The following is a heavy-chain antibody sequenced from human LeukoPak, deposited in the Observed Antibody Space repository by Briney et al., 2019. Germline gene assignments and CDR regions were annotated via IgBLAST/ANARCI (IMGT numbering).Heavy chain of an antibody. CDR2: IIPIFGTA. CDR3: ARVSACSGGSCYDNFDY. J-gene: IGHJ4*02. Sequence: ASVKVSCKASGGTFSSYAISWVRQAPGQGLEWMGGIIPIFGTANYAQKFQGRVTITADESTSTACMELSSLRSEDTAVYYCARVSACSGGSCYDNFDYWGQGTLVTVSS. CDR1: GGTFSSYA. V-gene: IGHV1-69*13. D-gene: IGHD2-15*01.